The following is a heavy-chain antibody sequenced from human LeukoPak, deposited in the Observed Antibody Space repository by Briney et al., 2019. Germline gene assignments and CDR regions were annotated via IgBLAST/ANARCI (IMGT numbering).Heavy chain of an antibody. D-gene: IGHD3-10*01. CDR2: ISSSGSTI. Sequence: KPGGSLRLSCAASGFTFNDYYMSWIRQAPGKGLEWVSYISSSGSTIYYADSVKGRFTISRDNAKKSLYLQMNSLRAEDTAVYYCARDSTPYMVRGVSRADYYGMDVWGEATTVTVSS. CDR1: GFTFNDYY. CDR3: ARDSTPYMVRGVSRADYYGMDV. J-gene: IGHJ6*04. V-gene: IGHV3-11*01.